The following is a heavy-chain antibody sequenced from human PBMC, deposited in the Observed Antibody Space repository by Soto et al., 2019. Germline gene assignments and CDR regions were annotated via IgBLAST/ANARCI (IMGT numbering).Heavy chain of an antibody. CDR1: GYTFTSYG. V-gene: IGHV1-18*01. Sequence: ASVKVSCKASGYTFTSYGISWVRQAPGQGLEWMGWISAYNGNTNYAQKLQGRVTMTTDTSTSTAYMELRSLRSDDTAVYYCARGLTDGDYVWWFDPWGQGTLVTVSS. J-gene: IGHJ5*02. D-gene: IGHD4-17*01. CDR2: ISAYNGNT. CDR3: ARGLTDGDYVWWFDP.